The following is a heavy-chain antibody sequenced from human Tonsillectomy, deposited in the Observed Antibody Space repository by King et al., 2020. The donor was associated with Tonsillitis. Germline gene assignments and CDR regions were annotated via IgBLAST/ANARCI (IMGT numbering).Heavy chain of an antibody. CDR3: AKDMGYCSGGSCYGDYYYYGMDV. D-gene: IGHD2-15*01. CDR2: ISWNSGSI. J-gene: IGHJ6*02. CDR1: GFTFDDYA. V-gene: IGHV3-9*01. Sequence: VQLVESGGGLVQPGRSLRLSCAASGFTFDDYAMHWVRQAPGKGLEWVSGISWNSGSIGYADSVKGRFTISTDNAKNSLYLQMNSLRAEDTALYYCAKDMGYCSGGSCYGDYYYYGMDVWGQGTTVTVSS.